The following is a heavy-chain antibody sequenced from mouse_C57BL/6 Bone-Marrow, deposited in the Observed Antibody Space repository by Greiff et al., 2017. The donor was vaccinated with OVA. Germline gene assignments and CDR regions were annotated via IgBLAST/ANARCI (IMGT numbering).Heavy chain of an antibody. CDR1: GYTFTSYW. CDR2: IHPNSGST. J-gene: IGHJ1*03. V-gene: IGHV1-64*01. D-gene: IGHD1-1*01. CDR3: AKLITTVVANPYWYFDV. Sequence: QVQLQQSGAELVKPGASVKLSCKASGYTFTSYWMHWVKQRPGQGLEWIGMIHPNSGSTNYNEKFKSKATLTVDKSSSTAYMQLSSLTSEDSAVYYCAKLITTVVANPYWYFDVWGTGTTVTVSS.